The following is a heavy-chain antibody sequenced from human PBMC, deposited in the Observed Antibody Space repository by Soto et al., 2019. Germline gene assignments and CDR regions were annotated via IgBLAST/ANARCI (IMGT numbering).Heavy chain of an antibody. CDR2: ISSSSSTI. Sequence: EVQLVESGGGLVQPGGPLRLSCAASGFTFSSYSMNWVRQAPGKGLEWVSYISSSSSTIYYADSVKGRFTISRDNAKNSLYLQMNSLRAEDTAVYYCARGAYLNWFDPWGQGTLVTVSS. J-gene: IGHJ5*02. CDR1: GFTFSSYS. CDR3: ARGAYLNWFDP. V-gene: IGHV3-48*01.